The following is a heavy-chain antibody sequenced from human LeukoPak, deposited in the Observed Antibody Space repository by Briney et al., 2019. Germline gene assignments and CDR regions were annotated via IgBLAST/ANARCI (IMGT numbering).Heavy chain of an antibody. J-gene: IGHJ3*02. CDR2: ISSSSSSI. Sequence: GGSLRLSCAASGFTFNSYSMNWVRQAPGKGLEWISHISSSSSSIYYADSVKGRFIISRDKAKNSLYLQMNSLRAEDTAVYYCARDGRDLWGGVDAFDIWGQGTMVTVS. V-gene: IGHV3-48*01. CDR3: ARDGRDLWGGVDAFDI. CDR1: GFTFNSYS. D-gene: IGHD3-3*01.